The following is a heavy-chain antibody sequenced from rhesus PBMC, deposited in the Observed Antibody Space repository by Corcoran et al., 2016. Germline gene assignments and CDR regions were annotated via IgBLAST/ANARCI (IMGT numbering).Heavy chain of an antibody. CDR3: ARGYSGSYLAFDY. J-gene: IGHJ4*01. Sequence: QLQLQESGPGLVKPSEPLSVTCAVSGGSISSSYWGWIRPAPGKGLEWVGYIYGSGSSTNSNPSLKSRVTLSVDTSKNQFSLKLSSVTAADTAVYYCARGYSGSYLAFDYWGQGVLVTVSS. CDR2: IYGSGSST. D-gene: IGHD3-16*01. V-gene: IGHV4-169*01. CDR1: GGSISSSY.